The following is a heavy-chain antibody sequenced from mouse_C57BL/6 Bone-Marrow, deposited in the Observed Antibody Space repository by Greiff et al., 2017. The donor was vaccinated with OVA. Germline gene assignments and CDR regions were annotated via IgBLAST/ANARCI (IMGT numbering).Heavy chain of an antibody. CDR2: ISYDGSN. CDR1: GYSITSGYY. Sequence: ESGPGLVKPSPSLSLTCSVTGYSITSGYYWNWIRQFPGNKLECMGYISYDGSNNYNPSLKNRISITRDTSKNQFFLKLNSVTTEDTATYYGARSYYYGSSPFAYWGQGTLVTVSA. D-gene: IGHD1-1*01. J-gene: IGHJ3*01. CDR3: ARSYYYGSSPFAY. V-gene: IGHV3-6*01.